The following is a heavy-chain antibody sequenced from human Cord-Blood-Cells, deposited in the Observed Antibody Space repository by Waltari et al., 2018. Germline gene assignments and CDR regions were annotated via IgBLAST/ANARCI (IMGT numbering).Heavy chain of an antibody. CDR3: ASRGGLRFLEWLPTPFFDY. CDR2: INHSGST. Sequence: SWIRQPPGKGLEWIGEINHSGSTNYNPSLKSRVTISVDTSKNQFSLKLSSVTAADTAVYYCASRGGLRFLEWLPTPFFDYWGQGTLVTVSS. J-gene: IGHJ4*02. D-gene: IGHD3-3*01. V-gene: IGHV4-34*01.